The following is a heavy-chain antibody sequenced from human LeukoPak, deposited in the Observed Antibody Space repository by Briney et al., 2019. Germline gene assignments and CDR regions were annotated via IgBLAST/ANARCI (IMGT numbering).Heavy chain of an antibody. CDR3: AKDRLLRWPYYYYYMDV. V-gene: IGHV3-30*02. D-gene: IGHD4-23*01. J-gene: IGHJ6*03. CDR1: GFTFSSYG. Sequence: PGGSLRLSCAASGFTFSSYGMHWVRQAPGKGLEWVAYIQYDGSNEQYAHSVKGRFRISRDSSKNILYLQIHSLRAEDTAVYYCAKDRLLRWPYYYYYMDVWGKGTTVTISS. CDR2: IQYDGSNE.